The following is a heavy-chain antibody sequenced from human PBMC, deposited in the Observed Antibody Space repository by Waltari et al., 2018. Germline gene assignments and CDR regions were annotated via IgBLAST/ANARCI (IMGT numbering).Heavy chain of an antibody. CDR3: VKPLDYSGAVLPFES. Sequence: EVHLLESGGGLVQPGGSLRLSCATSGFSFVTSTMNWFRQDPGKGLEWGSDMKSADDTNFACYVKGRLTISSAKSKSTLYLQMNCLRVEDTARYYGVKPLDYSGAVLPFESCGQGALVTVTS. J-gene: IGHJ4*02. CDR1: GFSFVTST. D-gene: IGHD1-26*01. CDR2: MKSADDT. V-gene: IGHV3-23*01.